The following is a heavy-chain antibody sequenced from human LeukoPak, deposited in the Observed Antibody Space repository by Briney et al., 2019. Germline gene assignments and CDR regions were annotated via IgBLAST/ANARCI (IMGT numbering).Heavy chain of an antibody. CDR1: GFTFSSYG. D-gene: IGHD6-13*01. CDR3: AKEGSKSSSLDY. V-gene: IGHV3-30*18. Sequence: PGGSLRLSCAASGFTFSSYGMHWVRQAPGKGLEWVAVISYDGSNKYYADSVKGRFTISRDNSKNTLYLQMNSLRAEDTAVYYCAKEGSKSSSLDYWGQGTLVTVSS. J-gene: IGHJ4*02. CDR2: ISYDGSNK.